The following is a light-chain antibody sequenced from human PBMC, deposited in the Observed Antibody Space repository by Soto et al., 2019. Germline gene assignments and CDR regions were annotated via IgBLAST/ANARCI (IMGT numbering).Light chain of an antibody. CDR2: GAS. Sequence: EVVLTQSPGTLSVSPGEEATLSCRASQSVGNNVAWYQQKPGQVPSLLIYGASTRATGIPARFSGSGSGTEFTLTISSLQSEDFAVYYCQQYDNWPPWTFGQGTKVDIK. CDR3: QQYDNWPPWT. V-gene: IGKV3-15*01. CDR1: QSVGNN. J-gene: IGKJ1*01.